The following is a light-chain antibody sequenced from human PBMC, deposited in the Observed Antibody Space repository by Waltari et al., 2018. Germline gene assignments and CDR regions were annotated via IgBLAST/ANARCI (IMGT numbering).Light chain of an antibody. CDR3: QQYGSSVLYT. CDR2: GAS. CDR1: QSLTKRY. Sequence: VLTQTPGTLSLSPGERATLSCRASQSLTKRYLAWYQQKPGQAPRLLIYGASGRAAGLPDRFSGSGYGTDFTLTISRLEPEDFAVYYCQQYGSSVLYTFGQGTKLEIK. V-gene: IGKV3-20*01. J-gene: IGKJ2*01.